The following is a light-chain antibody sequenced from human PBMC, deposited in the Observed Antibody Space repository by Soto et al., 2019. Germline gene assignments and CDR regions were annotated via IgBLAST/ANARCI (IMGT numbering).Light chain of an antibody. J-gene: IGKJ5*01. CDR2: AAS. V-gene: IGKV3-20*01. CDR1: QSVSASY. CDR3: QQYGNSPAIT. Sequence: EIVLTQSPGTLSLSPGERATLSCRASQSVSASYLAWYQHKPGQAPRLLIYAASTRATGIPDRFSGSGSGTDFTLTVSRLETEDFAVYYCQQYGNSPAITFGQGTRVEI.